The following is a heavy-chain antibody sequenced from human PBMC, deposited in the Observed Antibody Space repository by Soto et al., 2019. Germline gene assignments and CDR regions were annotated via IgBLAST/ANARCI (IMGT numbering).Heavy chain of an antibody. Sequence: GGSLRLSCAASEFTFSNYAMSWFRQAPGKGLEWVSAISYGGGTTYYADSVKGRFTISRGNSKNTLYLQMNSLRAEDTAVYYCAKNPGYYYDSTGYHFDYWGQGTLVTVSS. J-gene: IGHJ4*02. CDR3: AKNPGYYYDSTGYHFDY. V-gene: IGHV3-23*01. CDR2: ISYGGGTT. D-gene: IGHD3-22*01. CDR1: EFTFSNYA.